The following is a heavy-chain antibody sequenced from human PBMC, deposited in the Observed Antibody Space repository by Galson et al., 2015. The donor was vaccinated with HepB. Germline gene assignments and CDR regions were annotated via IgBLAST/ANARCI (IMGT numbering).Heavy chain of an antibody. CDR1: GGSISSSSYY. V-gene: IGHV4-39*01. D-gene: IGHD3-22*01. Sequence: SETLSLTCTVSGGSISSSSYYWGWIRQPPGKGLEWIGSIYYSGSTYYNPSLKSRVTISVDTSKNQFSLKLSSVTAADTAVYYCARQKAGYYYDLGMIAFDIWGQGTMVTVSS. CDR3: ARQKAGYYYDLGMIAFDI. J-gene: IGHJ3*02. CDR2: IYYSGST.